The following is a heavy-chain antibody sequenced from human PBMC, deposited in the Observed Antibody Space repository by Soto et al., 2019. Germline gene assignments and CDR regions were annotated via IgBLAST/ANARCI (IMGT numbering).Heavy chain of an antibody. CDR1: GFTFSSYG. CDR2: ISYDGSNK. CDR3: ARDQSFDRSYYYGIDV. D-gene: IGHD3-10*01. J-gene: IGHJ6*02. Sequence: SGFTFSSYGMRWVRQAPGKGLEWVAVISYDGSNKYYAGSVKGRFTISRDNSKNTLYLQMNSLRSDDTAVYYCARDQSFDRSYYYGIDVWGQGTTVTVSS. V-gene: IGHV3-30*03.